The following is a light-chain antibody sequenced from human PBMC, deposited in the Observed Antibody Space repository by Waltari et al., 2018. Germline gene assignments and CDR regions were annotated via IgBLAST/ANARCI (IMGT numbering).Light chain of an antibody. CDR3: QQSYSTLWT. CDR2: TAS. J-gene: IGKJ1*01. Sequence: DIQMTQSPSSLSASVGDRVTITCRASQIIGTYLNWYQQTPGKAPKLLIYTASSLQSGVPSRFSGSGSGTDFTLTISSLQPEDFATYYCQQSYSTLWTFGQGTKVEIK. CDR1: QIIGTY. V-gene: IGKV1-39*01.